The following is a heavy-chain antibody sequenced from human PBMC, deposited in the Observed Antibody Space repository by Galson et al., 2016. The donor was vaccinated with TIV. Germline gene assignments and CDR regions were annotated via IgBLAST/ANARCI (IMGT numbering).Heavy chain of an antibody. Sequence: SVKVSCKASGDTFSSYPFNWVRQAPGQGLEWVGGFIPLFGTANYAQKFQGRVTISADESTSTLYVEVRSLRSEDTAVYYCAKDRNTAMDTYHYYYGMDVWGQGTTVIVSS. CDR2: FIPLFGTA. CDR1: GDTFSSYP. J-gene: IGHJ6*02. CDR3: AKDRNTAMDTYHYYYGMDV. V-gene: IGHV1-69*13. D-gene: IGHD5-18*01.